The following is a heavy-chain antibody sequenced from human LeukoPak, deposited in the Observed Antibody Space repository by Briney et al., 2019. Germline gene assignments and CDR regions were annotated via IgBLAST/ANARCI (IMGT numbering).Heavy chain of an antibody. J-gene: IGHJ3*02. CDR2: IYTSGST. V-gene: IGHV4-61*02. Sequence: PSQTLSLTCTVSGGSISSGSYYWSWIRQPAGKGLEWIGRIYTSGSTNYNPSLKSRVTISVDTSKNQFSLKLSSVTAADTAVYYCARKTVYYDSSGYYSPAFDIWGQGTMVTVSS. D-gene: IGHD3-22*01. CDR1: GGSISSGSYY. CDR3: ARKTVYYDSSGYYSPAFDI.